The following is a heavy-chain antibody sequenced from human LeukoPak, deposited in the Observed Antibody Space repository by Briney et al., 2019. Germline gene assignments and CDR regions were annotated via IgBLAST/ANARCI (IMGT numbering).Heavy chain of an antibody. CDR2: ITTAGTFK. V-gene: IGHV3-21*01. Sequence: TGGSLRLSCAASGFTFSNYGMNWVRQAPGKGLEWISSITTAGTFKYYADSLRGRFTISRDNAKNSLFLQMDGLRAEDTAVYYCARAYDFWSGPGGYWGQGTLVTVSS. CDR1: GFTFSNYG. J-gene: IGHJ4*02. CDR3: ARAYDFWSGPGGY. D-gene: IGHD3-3*01.